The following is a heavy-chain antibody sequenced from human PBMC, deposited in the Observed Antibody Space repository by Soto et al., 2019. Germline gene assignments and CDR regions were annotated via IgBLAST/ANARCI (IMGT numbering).Heavy chain of an antibody. CDR1: GGTFSSYA. J-gene: IGHJ5*02. D-gene: IGHD2-2*02. CDR2: IIPIFGTA. Sequence: QVQLVQSGAEVKKPGSSVKVSCKASGGTFSSYAISWVRQAPGQGLEWMGGIIPIFGTANYAQKFQGRVTITADESTSTAYMELSSLRSEDTAVYYCASDLGXXSSTSCYTAENWFDPWGQGTLVTVSS. CDR3: ASDLGXXSSTSCYTAENWFDP. V-gene: IGHV1-69*01.